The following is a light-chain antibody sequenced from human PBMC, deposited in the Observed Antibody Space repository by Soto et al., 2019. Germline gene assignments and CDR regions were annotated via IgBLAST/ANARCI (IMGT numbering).Light chain of an antibody. CDR3: MQALHNPLT. Sequence: DIVMTQSPLSLPVTPGEPASLSCRSSQSLLHSNGYTYLDWYLQKPGQSPQLLIYLGSNRASGVSDRCSGSGSGTDFTLKISRVEAEDVGVYYCMQALHNPLTFGGGTKVEIK. CDR2: LGS. CDR1: QSLLHSNGYTY. V-gene: IGKV2-28*01. J-gene: IGKJ4*01.